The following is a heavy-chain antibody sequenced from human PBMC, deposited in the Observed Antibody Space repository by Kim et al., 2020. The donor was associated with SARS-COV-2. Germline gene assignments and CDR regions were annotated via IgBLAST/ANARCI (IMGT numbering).Heavy chain of an antibody. J-gene: IGHJ4*02. CDR2: STCSSTI. CDR3: ATDRTY. V-gene: IGHV3-48*02. Sequence: STCSSTIYYADSVKGRFTISRDNAKNSLYLQMNSLRDEDTAVYYCATDRTYWGQGTLVTVSS.